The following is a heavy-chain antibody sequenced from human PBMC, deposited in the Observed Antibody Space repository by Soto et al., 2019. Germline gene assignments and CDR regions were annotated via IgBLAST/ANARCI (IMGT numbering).Heavy chain of an antibody. Sequence: SETLSLTCAVSGGSISSSNWWSWVRQPPGKGLEWIGEIYHSGSTSYNPSLKSRVTISVDKSKNQFSLKLSSVTAADTAVYYCARVSYDSSGYYPFNFDYWGQGTLVTVSS. J-gene: IGHJ4*02. V-gene: IGHV4-4*02. D-gene: IGHD3-22*01. CDR1: GGSISSSNW. CDR3: ARVSYDSSGYYPFNFDY. CDR2: IYHSGST.